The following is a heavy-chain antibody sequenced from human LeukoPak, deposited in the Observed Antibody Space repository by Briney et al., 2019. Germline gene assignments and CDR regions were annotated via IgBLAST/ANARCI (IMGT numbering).Heavy chain of an antibody. D-gene: IGHD1-14*01. J-gene: IGHJ4*02. CDR3: AKATGYLL. CDR2: ISNSDGST. CDR1: GFTFSSYG. Sequence: GGSLRLSCAASGFTFSSYGMSWVRQAPGKGLERVSTISNSDGSTYYADSVKGRFSISRDNAENTLYLQMNSLRADDTAVYYCAKATGYLLWGQGTLVTVSS. V-gene: IGHV3-23*01.